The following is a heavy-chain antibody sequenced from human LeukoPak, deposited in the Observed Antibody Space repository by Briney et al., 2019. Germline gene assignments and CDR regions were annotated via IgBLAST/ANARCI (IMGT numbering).Heavy chain of an antibody. CDR1: GFTFSSYA. J-gene: IGHJ4*02. V-gene: IGHV3-23*01. CDR3: AKGTLRTSSPHYFDY. D-gene: IGHD2-15*01. CDR2: ISGSGGST. Sequence: GGSLRLSCAASGFTFSSYAMSWVRQAPGKGLEWVSAISGSGGSTYYADSVKGRFTISRDNSKNTLYLQMNSLRAEDTAVYYCAKGTLRTSSPHYFDYWGQGTLVTVSS.